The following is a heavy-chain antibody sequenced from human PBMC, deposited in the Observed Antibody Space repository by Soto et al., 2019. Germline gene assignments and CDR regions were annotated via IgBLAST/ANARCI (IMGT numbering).Heavy chain of an antibody. CDR3: AGAYLGRLLRRADYYYAMVV. J-gene: IGHJ6*02. D-gene: IGHD2-15*01. Sequence: HPGGSLRLSCAASGFSFRDYDMHWVRQRTGKGLEWVSGLGAADDPYYIASVKGRFSVSRDNAQNSLYLQMNNLRVDDTAVYFCAGAYLGRLLRRADYYYAMVVWGPGTTVTVS. V-gene: IGHV3-13*05. CDR1: GFSFRDYD. CDR2: LGAADDP.